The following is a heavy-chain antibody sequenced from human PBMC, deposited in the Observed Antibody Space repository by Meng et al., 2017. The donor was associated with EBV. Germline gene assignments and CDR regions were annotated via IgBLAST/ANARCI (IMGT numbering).Heavy chain of an antibody. CDR2: FLPRLGAP. CDR3: ASESGRGYTPDY. Sequence: QWQLVQSAGEVKKPGSSVKVSCKTSGGPFRYYAISWVRQAPGQGLEWLGGFLPRLGAPNYAQKFHGRVKITADESTSTHYMDLSSLRSEDTAIYYCASESGRGYTPDYWGQGTLVTVSS. CDR1: GGPFRYYA. D-gene: IGHD3-10*01. V-gene: IGHV1-69*01. J-gene: IGHJ4*02.